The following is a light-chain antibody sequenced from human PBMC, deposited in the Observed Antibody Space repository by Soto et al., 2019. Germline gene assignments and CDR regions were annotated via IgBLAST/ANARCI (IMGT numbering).Light chain of an antibody. CDR2: GAS. CDR1: QDISIH. CDR3: QQYHNYPPS. Sequence: DIQMTQSPSSVSASVGDRVTIACRASQDISIHLAWFQQKPGKAPKSLIFGASSLQSGVPSKFSGSGSGTEFTLIIDSLQPEDFATYYCQQYHNYPPSFGQGTKVEIK. J-gene: IGKJ1*01. V-gene: IGKV1-16*02.